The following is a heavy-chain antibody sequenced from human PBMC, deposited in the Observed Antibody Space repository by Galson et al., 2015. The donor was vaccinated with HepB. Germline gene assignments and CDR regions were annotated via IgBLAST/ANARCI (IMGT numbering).Heavy chain of an antibody. J-gene: IGHJ4*02. D-gene: IGHD4/OR15-4a*01. Sequence: SVKVSCKASGYTFTINGISWVRQAPGKGLEWMGWISANSGDTKYAQKLQGRVTMTRDNSTSTAYLELRSLRSDDTAAYCCARDRDYRFDYWGQGTLVTLSS. CDR1: GYTFTING. V-gene: IGHV1-18*04. CDR2: ISANSGDT. CDR3: ARDRDYRFDY.